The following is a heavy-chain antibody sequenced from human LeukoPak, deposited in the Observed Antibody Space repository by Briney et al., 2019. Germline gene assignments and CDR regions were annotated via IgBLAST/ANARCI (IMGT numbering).Heavy chain of an antibody. CDR3: ARSTGITGIRRSFDI. CDR2: IYYSGST. D-gene: IGHD1-20*01. J-gene: IGHJ3*02. CDR1: GGSISSYY. V-gene: IGHV4-59*01. Sequence: SETLSLTCTVSGGSISSYYWSWIRQPPGKGLEWIGYIYYSGSTNYNPSLKSRVTISVDTSKNQFSLKLSSVTAADTAVYYCARSTGITGIRRSFDIWGQGTMVTVSS.